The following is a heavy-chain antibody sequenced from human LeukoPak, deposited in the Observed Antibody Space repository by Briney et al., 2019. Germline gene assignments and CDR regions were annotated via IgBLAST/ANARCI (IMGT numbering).Heavy chain of an antibody. J-gene: IGHJ5*02. V-gene: IGHV4-59*01. CDR3: ARAITIFGVDPESNWFDP. CDR1: GGSISSYY. D-gene: IGHD3-3*01. CDR2: IYYSGST. Sequence: PSETLSLTCTVSGGSISSYYWSWIRQPPGKGLEWIGYIYYSGSTNYNPSLKSRVTISVDTSKNQFSLKLSSVTAADTAVYYCARAITIFGVDPESNWFDPWGQGTLVTVSS.